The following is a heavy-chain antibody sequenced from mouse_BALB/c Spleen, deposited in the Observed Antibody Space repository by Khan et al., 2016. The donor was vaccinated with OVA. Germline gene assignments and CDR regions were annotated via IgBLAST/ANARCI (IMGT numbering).Heavy chain of an antibody. CDR1: GFSLTNYG. J-gene: IGHJ4*01. V-gene: IGHV2-6-1*01. D-gene: IGHD2-10*01. CDR3: ARQPYYHYNIMDY. CDR2: IWNDGNT. Sequence: VQLQESGPGLVAPSQSLSITCTISGFSLTNYGVHWVRQPPGKGLEWLVVIWNDGNTAYNSALNSRLTISKDNSKSQVFLKMNSLQTDDTAMYFCARQPYYHYNIMDYWGQGTSVTVSS.